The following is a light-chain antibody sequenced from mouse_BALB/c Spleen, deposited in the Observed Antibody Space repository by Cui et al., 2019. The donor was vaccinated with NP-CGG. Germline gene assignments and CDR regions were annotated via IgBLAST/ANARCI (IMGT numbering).Light chain of an antibody. J-gene: IGLJ1*01. CDR2: GTN. CDR1: TGAVTISKY. V-gene: IGLV1*01. CDR3: ALWYSNHWV. Sequence: QAVVTQESALTTSPGETVTLTCRSSTGAVTISKYANWVQEKPDHLFTGLIGGTNNQAPGVPARFSGSLIGDKAALTITGAQTEDEAIYFCALWYSNHWVFGGGTKLTVL.